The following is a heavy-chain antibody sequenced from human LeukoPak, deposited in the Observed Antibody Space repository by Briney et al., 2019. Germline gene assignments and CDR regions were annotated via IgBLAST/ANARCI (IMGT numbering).Heavy chain of an antibody. CDR1: VYTLTIFS. D-gene: IGHD2-15*01. V-gene: IGHV1-18*01. CDR2: ISAYNGDT. CDR3: ARGDCSGGSCFLPEYFQH. Sequence: ASVTVSCKASVYTLTIFSVSWVRQAPGQGLEWMGWISAYNGDTNYAQKLQGRVTMTTDTSTNTAYMELRSLRSDDTAVYYCARGDCSGGSCFLPEYFQHWGQGTLVTVSS. J-gene: IGHJ1*01.